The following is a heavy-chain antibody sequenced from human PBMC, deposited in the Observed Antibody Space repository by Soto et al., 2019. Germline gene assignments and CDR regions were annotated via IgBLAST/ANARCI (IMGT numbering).Heavy chain of an antibody. CDR1: GGSISSTNW. CDR2: MYHSGST. J-gene: IGHJ3*02. Sequence: QVQLQESGPGLVKPSGTLYLTCAVSGGSISSTNWWSGVRQPPGKRLEWIGNMYHSGSTNYNPYLKSLVDISVDKSQKQFSLKLNSVTAADTAVYFCARDRSSGTYYGSYGVFDIWGQGTMVTVSS. CDR3: ARDRSSGTYYGSYGVFDI. V-gene: IGHV4-4*02. D-gene: IGHD1-26*01.